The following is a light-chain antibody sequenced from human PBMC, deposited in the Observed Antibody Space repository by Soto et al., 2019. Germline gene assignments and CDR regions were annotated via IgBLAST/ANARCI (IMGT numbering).Light chain of an antibody. J-gene: IGLJ3*02. V-gene: IGLV2-14*03. Sequence: QSALTQPASVSGSPGQSITISCTGTSSDVGGYNYVSWYQHHPGKAPKLMLYDVGNRPSGVSNRFSGSKSGNTASLTISGLQAEDEADYYCSSYTRSSTLVFGGGTKLTVL. CDR3: SSYTRSSTLV. CDR2: DVG. CDR1: SSDVGGYNY.